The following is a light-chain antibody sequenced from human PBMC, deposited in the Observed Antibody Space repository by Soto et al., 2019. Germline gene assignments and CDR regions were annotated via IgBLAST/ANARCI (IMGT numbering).Light chain of an antibody. CDR2: GAS. CDR3: QQYGSSPGLFT. CDR1: QSVRSN. V-gene: IGKV3-15*01. Sequence: EIVMTQSPATLSVSPGERATLSCRASQSVRSNLAWYQQKPGQSPRLLIYGASTRATGIPARFSGSGSGTQFTLTISRLEPEDFAMYYCQQYGSSPGLFTFGPGTKVDIK. J-gene: IGKJ3*01.